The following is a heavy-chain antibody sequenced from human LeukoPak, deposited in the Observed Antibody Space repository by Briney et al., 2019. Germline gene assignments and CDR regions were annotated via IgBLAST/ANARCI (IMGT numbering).Heavy chain of an antibody. J-gene: IGHJ6*03. CDR1: GYTLTICG. Sequence: PSETVSFTCSGYTLTICGICWVRLAQAQGLEWMGWMRAYNGNTNYSQTFLDRLTMITETTTNTDYIELRGLMTDAAAVYYCARERDDYSIEDYYDCRDVWCKGTRVSVSS. V-gene: IGHV1-18*01. D-gene: IGHD4-11*01. CDR2: MRAYNGNT. CDR3: ARERDDYSIEDYYDCRDV.